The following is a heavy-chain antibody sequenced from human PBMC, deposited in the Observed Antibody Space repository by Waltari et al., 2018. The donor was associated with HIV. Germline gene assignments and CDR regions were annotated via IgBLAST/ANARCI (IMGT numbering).Heavy chain of an antibody. D-gene: IGHD1-26*01. CDR2: INTNTGNP. CDR3: ARNREGPLDY. CDR1: GYIFTSYA. J-gene: IGHJ4*02. V-gene: IGHV7-4-1*02. Sequence: QVQLVQSGSELKTPGAPVKASCNASGYIFTSYAVPWVRQATGQELGWMGWINTNTGNPTYVQVFTGRFVFSLDTSVSTAYLQISSLNAEDTAVYYCARNREGPLDYWGQGTLVTVSS.